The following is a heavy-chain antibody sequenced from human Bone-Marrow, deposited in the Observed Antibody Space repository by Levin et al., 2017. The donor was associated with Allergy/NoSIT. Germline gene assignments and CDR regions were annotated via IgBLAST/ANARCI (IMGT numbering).Heavy chain of an antibody. CDR3: ARDGRGYSYGYADY. J-gene: IGHJ4*02. CDR2: IYSGGST. Sequence: PGGSLRLSCAASGLTLSNNYMSWVRQAPGKGLEWVSVIYSGGSTDYADTVKGRFTISRDNSKNTVYLQMNSLRAEDTAVYYCARDGRGYSYGYADYWGQGTLVTVSS. D-gene: IGHD5-18*01. CDR1: GLTLSNNY. V-gene: IGHV3-66*01.